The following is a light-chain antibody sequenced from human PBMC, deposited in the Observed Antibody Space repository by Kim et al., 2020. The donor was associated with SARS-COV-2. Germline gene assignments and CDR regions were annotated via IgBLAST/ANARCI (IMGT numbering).Light chain of an antibody. V-gene: IGKV1-39*01. CDR3: QQSYSTSRT. Sequence: ESVGDRVTITGRASQSISSYLNWYQQKPGKAPKLLIYAASSLQSGVPSRFSGSGSGTDFTLTISSLQPEDFATYYCQQSYSTSRTFGQGTKVDIK. J-gene: IGKJ1*01. CDR2: AAS. CDR1: QSISSY.